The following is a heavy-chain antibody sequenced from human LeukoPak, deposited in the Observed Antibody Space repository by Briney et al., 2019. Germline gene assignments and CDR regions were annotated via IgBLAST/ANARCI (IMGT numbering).Heavy chain of an antibody. CDR2: IAHDGGNK. D-gene: IGHD2-2*01. Sequence: GGSLRLSCAASGFTFSIYGMHWVRQAPGKGLEWVAFIAHDGGNKNYADSVKGRFTISRDNSKNTLYLEINSLRADDRAVYHCAKDHCSSTTCYDLFDPWGQGTLVTVSS. CDR3: AKDHCSSTTCYDLFDP. CDR1: GFTFSIYG. J-gene: IGHJ5*02. V-gene: IGHV3-30*02.